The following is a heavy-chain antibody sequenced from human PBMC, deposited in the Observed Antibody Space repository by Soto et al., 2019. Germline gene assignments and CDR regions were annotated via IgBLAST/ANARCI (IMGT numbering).Heavy chain of an antibody. CDR3: ARDRSERSSIAAAGPKPNGLAFDI. CDR1: GYTFTSYA. CDR2: INAGNGNT. J-gene: IGHJ3*02. V-gene: IGHV1-3*01. D-gene: IGHD6-13*01. Sequence: ASVKVSCKASGYTFTSYAMHWVRQVPGQRIECMGWINAGNGNTKYSQKFQSRVTITRDTSASTAYMELSSLRSEDTAVYYCARDRSERSSIAAAGPKPNGLAFDIWGQGTMVTLSS.